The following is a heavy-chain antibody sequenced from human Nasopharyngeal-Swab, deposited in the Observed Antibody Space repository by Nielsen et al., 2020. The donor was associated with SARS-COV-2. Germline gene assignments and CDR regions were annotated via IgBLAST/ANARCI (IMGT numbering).Heavy chain of an antibody. V-gene: IGHV3-30*18. Sequence: WIRQPPGKGLEWVAVVSYDGRHKSYADSVKGRFTVPRDNSKNTMYLQMSSLRAEDTAIYYCAKSLRGVSLSFGYYYGLDVWGQGTTVTVSS. CDR3: AKSLRGVSLSFGYYYGLDV. D-gene: IGHD3-10*01. J-gene: IGHJ6*02. CDR2: VSYDGRHK.